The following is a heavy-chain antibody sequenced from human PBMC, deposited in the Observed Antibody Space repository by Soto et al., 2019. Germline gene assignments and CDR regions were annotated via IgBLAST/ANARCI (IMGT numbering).Heavy chain of an antibody. Sequence: GASVKVSCKASGYTFTSYGISWVRQAPGQGLEWMGWISAYNGNTNYAQKLQGRVTMTTDTSTSTAYMELRSLRSDDTAVYYCARVITIFGVVGHDAFDIWGQGTMVTVS. CDR1: GYTFTSYG. D-gene: IGHD3-3*01. CDR2: ISAYNGNT. J-gene: IGHJ3*02. CDR3: ARVITIFGVVGHDAFDI. V-gene: IGHV1-18*01.